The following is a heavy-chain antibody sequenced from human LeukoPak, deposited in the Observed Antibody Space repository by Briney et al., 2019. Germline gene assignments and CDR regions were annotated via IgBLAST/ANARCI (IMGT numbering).Heavy chain of an antibody. Sequence: ASVKVSCKASGYIFTGYYIHWVRQAPGQGLEWMGWINPNSDGTNYAQKFQGRVTMTRDTSISTAYMELSRLRSDDTAVYYCARTLAGYSLQYFDYWGQGTVVTVSS. CDR3: ARTLAGYSLQYFDY. J-gene: IGHJ4*02. CDR2: INPNSDGT. D-gene: IGHD2-15*01. CDR1: GYIFTGYY. V-gene: IGHV1-2*02.